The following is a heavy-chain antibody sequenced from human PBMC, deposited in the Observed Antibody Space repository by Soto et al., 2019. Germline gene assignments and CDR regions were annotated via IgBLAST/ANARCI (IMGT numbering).Heavy chain of an antibody. CDR1: GFTFSSDA. J-gene: IGHJ4*02. CDR2: ISGSGGST. CDR3: ARDGIGSVAFWGYLDS. D-gene: IGHD3-16*01. V-gene: IGHV3-23*01. Sequence: GGSLRLSCAASGFTFSSDAMSWVRQAPGKGLEWVAAISGSGGSTYYADSVKGRFTISRDNSKNMLYLEMNSLRAEDTAVYYCARDGIGSVAFWGYLDSWGQGTLVTVSS.